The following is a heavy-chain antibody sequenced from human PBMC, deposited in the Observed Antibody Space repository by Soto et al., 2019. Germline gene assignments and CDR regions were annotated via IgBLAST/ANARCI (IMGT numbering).Heavy chain of an antibody. D-gene: IGHD4-17*01. Sequence: QVQLVESGGGVVQPGRSLRLSCAASGFTFSSYGMHWVRQASGKGLEWVAVIWYDGSNKYYADSVKGRFTISRDNSKNTLYLQMNSLRAEDTAVYYCASSHDYGDYQLDYWGQGTLVTVSS. J-gene: IGHJ4*02. CDR3: ASSHDYGDYQLDY. V-gene: IGHV3-33*01. CDR1: GFTFSSYG. CDR2: IWYDGSNK.